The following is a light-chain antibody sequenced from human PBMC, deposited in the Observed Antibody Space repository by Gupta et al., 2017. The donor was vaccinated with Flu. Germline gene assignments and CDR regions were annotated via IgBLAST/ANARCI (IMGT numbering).Light chain of an antibody. V-gene: IGKV1-5*03. CDR3: QQYHTLRT. CDR2: KAT. J-gene: IGKJ1*01. Sequence: DIQLTQSPSTLSASVGDRVTITCRASQTISTWLAWYQHKPGKAPNLLISKATTLESGVSSRFSRRGSGTEFTLTISSLQPDDFATYYCQQYHTLRTFGQGTKVEIK. CDR1: QTISTW.